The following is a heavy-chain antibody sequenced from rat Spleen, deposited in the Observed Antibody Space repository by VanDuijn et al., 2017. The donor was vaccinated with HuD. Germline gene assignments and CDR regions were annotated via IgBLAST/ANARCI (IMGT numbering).Heavy chain of an antibody. D-gene: IGHD4-4*01. Sequence: EVQLVESGGGLVQPGRSLKLSCVASGFTFNNYWMTWIRQAPGKGLEWVASIANIGGSTYYPDSVTGRFTISRDNAKSTLYLQMNSLRSEDTATYYCTRDNSGFPFDYWGQGVMVTVSS. CDR3: TRDNSGFPFDY. CDR2: IANIGGST. CDR1: GFTFNNYW. V-gene: IGHV5-31*01. J-gene: IGHJ2*01.